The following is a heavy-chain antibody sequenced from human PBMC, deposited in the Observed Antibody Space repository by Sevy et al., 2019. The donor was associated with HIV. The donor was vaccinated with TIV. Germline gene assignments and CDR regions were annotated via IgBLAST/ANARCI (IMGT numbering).Heavy chain of an antibody. CDR1: GYSFTTYD. V-gene: IGHV1-18*01. D-gene: IGHD4-4*01. J-gene: IGHJ4*02. CDR3: ARAPTYDYTYYFDF. CDR2: ITDYNGNT. Sequence: ASVKVSCKASGYSFTTYDISWVRQAPGQGLEWMGWITDYNGNTNYAQNFQGRVTMTTDTSTSTAYMELMSLRSDDTAIYYCARAPTYDYTYYFDFWGQGTLVTVSS.